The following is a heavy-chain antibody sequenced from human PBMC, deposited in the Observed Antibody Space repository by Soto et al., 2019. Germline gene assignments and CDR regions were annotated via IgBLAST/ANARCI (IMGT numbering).Heavy chain of an antibody. V-gene: IGHV4-59*01. CDR2: IYYSGST. J-gene: IGHJ4*02. CDR1: GGSISSYY. Sequence: PSETLSLTCTVSGGSISSYYWSWIRQPPGKGLEWIGYIYYSGSTNYNPSLKSRVTISVDTSKNQFSLKLSSVTAADTAVYYCARDGGYSGSYSNYFDYWGQGTLVTV. CDR3: ARDGGYSGSYSNYFDY. D-gene: IGHD1-26*01.